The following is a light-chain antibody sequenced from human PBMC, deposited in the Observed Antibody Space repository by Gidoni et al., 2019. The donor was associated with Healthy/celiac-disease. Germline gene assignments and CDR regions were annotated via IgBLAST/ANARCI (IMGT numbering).Light chain of an antibody. CDR3: QQYNNYPFT. Sequence: AIQLIQSPSSLSASVGDRVTITCRASQGISSALAWYQQKPGKAPKLLIYDASSLESGVPSRFSGSGSGTDFTLTISSLQPEDVATYYCQQYNNYPFTFGPGTKVEIK. V-gene: IGKV1D-13*01. CDR1: QGISSA. J-gene: IGKJ3*01. CDR2: DAS.